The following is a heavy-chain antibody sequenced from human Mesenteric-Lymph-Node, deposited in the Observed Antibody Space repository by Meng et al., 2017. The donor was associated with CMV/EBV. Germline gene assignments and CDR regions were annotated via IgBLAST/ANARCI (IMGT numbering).Heavy chain of an antibody. V-gene: IGHV3-15*01. CDR1: GFPFSNAW. CDR3: TTDVDTAMVMGDAFDI. CDR2: IKSKTDGGTT. Sequence: LTCEASGFPFSNAWMSWVRQAPGKGLEWVSRIKSKTDGGTTDYAAPVKGRFTISRDDSKNTLYLQMNSLKTEDTAVYYCTTDVDTAMVMGDAFDIWGQGTMVTVSS. J-gene: IGHJ3*02. D-gene: IGHD5-18*01.